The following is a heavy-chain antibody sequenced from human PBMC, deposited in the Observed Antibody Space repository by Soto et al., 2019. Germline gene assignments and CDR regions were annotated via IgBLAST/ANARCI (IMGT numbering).Heavy chain of an antibody. D-gene: IGHD3-3*01. J-gene: IGHJ6*03. Sequence: ASVKVSCKASGYTFTSYDINWVRQATGQGLEWMGWMNPNSGNTGYAQKFQGRVTMTRNTSISTAYMELSSLRSEDTAVYYCARVGWSGYYNYYYYYMDVWGEGTTVTVSS. V-gene: IGHV1-8*01. CDR3: ARVGWSGYYNYYYYYMDV. CDR1: GYTFTSYD. CDR2: MNPNSGNT.